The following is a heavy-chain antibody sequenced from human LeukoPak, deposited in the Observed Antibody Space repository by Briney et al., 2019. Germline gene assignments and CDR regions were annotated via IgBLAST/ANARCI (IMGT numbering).Heavy chain of an antibody. V-gene: IGHV1-18*01. CDR3: ARERRSFVVVTAAGFWWFDP. J-gene: IGHJ5*02. CDR1: GYTFTTYG. CDR2: ISAYNGNT. Sequence: ASVKVSCKASGYTFTTYGINWVRQAPGQGLEWMGWISAYNGNTYYAQKFQGRVTMTTDTSTSTAYMELRSLRSDDTAVYYCARERRSFVVVTAAGFWWFDPWGQGTLVTVSS. D-gene: IGHD2-21*02.